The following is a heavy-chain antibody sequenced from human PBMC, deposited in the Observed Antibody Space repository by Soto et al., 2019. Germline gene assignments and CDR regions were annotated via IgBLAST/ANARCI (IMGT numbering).Heavy chain of an antibody. D-gene: IGHD3-10*01. CDR1: GFTFDDYA. CDR2: ISWNSGSI. CDR3: AKDFRARTYYYYYGMDV. J-gene: IGHJ6*02. Sequence: GGSLRLSCAASGFTFDDYAMHWVRQAPGKGLEWVSGISWNSGSIGYADSVKGRFTISRDNAKNSLYLQMNSLRAEDTALYYCAKDFRARTYYYYYGMDVWGQGSTVTVSS. V-gene: IGHV3-9*01.